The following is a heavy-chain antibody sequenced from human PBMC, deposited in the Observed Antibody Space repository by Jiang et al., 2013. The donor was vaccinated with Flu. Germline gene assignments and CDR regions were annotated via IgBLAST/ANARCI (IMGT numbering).Heavy chain of an antibody. CDR2: INHSGST. Sequence: LLKPSETLSLTCAVYGGSFSGYYWSWIRQPPGKGLEWIGEINHSGSTNYNPSLKSRVTISVDTSKNQFSLKLSSVTAADTAVYYCARCHSSGWYPPRYYYYGMDVWGQGTTVTVSS. CDR1: GGSFSGYY. CDR3: ARCHSSGWYPPRYYYYGMDV. J-gene: IGHJ6*02. D-gene: IGHD6-19*01. V-gene: IGHV4-34*01.